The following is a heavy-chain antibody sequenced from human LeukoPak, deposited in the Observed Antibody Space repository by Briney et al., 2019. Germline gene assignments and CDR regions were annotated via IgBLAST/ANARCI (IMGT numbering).Heavy chain of an antibody. D-gene: IGHD2-21*02. CDR1: GGSFSGYY. CDR2: INHSGST. Sequence: SETLSLTCAVYGGSFSGYYWSWIRQPPGKGLEWIGEINHSGSTNYNPSLKSRVAISVDTSKNQFSLKLSSVTAADTAVYYCARVLGVTGNYYYYMDVWGKGTTITISS. J-gene: IGHJ6*03. CDR3: ARVLGVTGNYYYYMDV. V-gene: IGHV4-34*01.